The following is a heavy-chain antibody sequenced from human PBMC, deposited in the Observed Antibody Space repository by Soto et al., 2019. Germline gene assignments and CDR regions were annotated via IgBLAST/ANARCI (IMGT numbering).Heavy chain of an antibody. CDR1: GGSFSGYY. V-gene: IGHV4-34*01. D-gene: IGHD3-16*02. Sequence: SETLSLTCAVYGGSFSGYYWSWIRQPPGKGLEWIWEINHSGSTDYSPSLKIRVNISVDTSKNQFSLKLSSVTAADTAVYYGASSMITFGGVIAHFEYWGQGALVTVSS. CDR2: INHSGST. CDR3: ASSMITFGGVIAHFEY. J-gene: IGHJ4*02.